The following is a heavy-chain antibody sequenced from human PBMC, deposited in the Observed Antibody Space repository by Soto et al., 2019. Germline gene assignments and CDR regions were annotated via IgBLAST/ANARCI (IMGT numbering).Heavy chain of an antibody. V-gene: IGHV3-30-3*01. J-gene: IGHJ4*02. Sequence: GGSLRLSCAASGFTFSSYAMHWVRQAPGKGLEWVAVISYDGSNKYYADSVKGRFTISRDNSKNTLYLQMNSLRAEDTAVYYCARERGLRYFDWFPPTYWGQGTLVTVSS. CDR3: ARERGLRYFDWFPPTY. CDR1: GFTFSSYA. D-gene: IGHD3-9*01. CDR2: ISYDGSNK.